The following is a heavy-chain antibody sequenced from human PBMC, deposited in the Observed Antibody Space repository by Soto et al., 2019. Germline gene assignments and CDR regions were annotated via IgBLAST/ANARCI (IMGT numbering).Heavy chain of an antibody. CDR2: TYYRSKWYN. CDR3: ARVLEYYDFWSSLDY. V-gene: IGHV6-1*01. Sequence: QTPSLTRAISGDSFSCNTSAWDGIRQFPSGGLEWLGRTYYRSKWYNDYAVSVKSRVTINPDTSKNQFSLQLNSVTPEDTAVYYCARVLEYYDFWSSLDYWGQGTLVTVSS. J-gene: IGHJ4*02. D-gene: IGHD3-3*01. CDR1: GDSFSCNTSA.